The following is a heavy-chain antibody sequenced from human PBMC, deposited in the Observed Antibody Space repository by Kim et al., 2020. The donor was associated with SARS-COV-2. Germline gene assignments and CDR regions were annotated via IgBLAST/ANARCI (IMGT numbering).Heavy chain of an antibody. CDR3: SRQVVGSWFKFDV. CDR1: GSSIGLGYY. V-gene: IGHV4-38-2*01. CDR2: VSHSGHT. J-gene: IGHJ3*01. D-gene: IGHD6-13*01. Sequence: SETLSLTCAVSGSSIGLGYYWGWFRQPPGGGREWVGSVSHSGHTSYNSSPKSRVTMSLDTSKNLVSLMLSSVTAADTAAYYCSRQVVGSWFKFDVWGRGSMVIVSA.